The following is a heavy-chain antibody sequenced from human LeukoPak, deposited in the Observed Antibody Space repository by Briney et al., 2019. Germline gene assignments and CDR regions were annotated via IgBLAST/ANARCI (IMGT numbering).Heavy chain of an antibody. CDR1: GGTFSSYA. D-gene: IGHD2-2*01. CDR2: IIPIFGTA. J-gene: IGHJ3*02. CDR3: ARDSGRCSSTSCYPDDAFDI. Sequence: SVKVSCKASGGTFSSYAISWVRQAPGQGLEWMGGIIPIFGTANYAQKFQGRVTITTDESMSTAYMELSSLRSEDTAVYYCARDSGRCSSTSCYPDDAFDIWGQGTMVTVSS. V-gene: IGHV1-69*05.